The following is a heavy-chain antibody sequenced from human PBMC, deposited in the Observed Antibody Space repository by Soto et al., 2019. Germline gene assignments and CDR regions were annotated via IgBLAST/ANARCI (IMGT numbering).Heavy chain of an antibody. V-gene: IGHV4-59*08. CDR1: GGSISSYY. CDR3: ARGSGWLNWYFDL. CDR2: IYYSGST. Sequence: QVQLQESGPGLVKPSETLSLTCTVSGGSISSYYWSWIRQPPGKGLEWIGYIYYSGSTNYTPSLKLRVTISVDTSKNQFSLKLSSVTAADTAVYYCARGSGWLNWYFDLWGRGTLVTVSS. D-gene: IGHD6-19*01. J-gene: IGHJ2*01.